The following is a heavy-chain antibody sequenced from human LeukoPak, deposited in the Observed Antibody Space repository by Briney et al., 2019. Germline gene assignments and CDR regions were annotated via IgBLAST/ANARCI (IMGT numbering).Heavy chain of an antibody. CDR3: ASATGDNDAFDI. V-gene: IGHV3-33*01. J-gene: IGHJ3*02. D-gene: IGHD7-27*01. Sequence: PGGSLRLSCAASGLTFSSYVMHWVRQAPGKGLEWVAVIWNDGSNKYFADSVKGRFTISRDSSKNTLYLQMNSLRAEDTAVYYCASATGDNDAFDIWGQGTMVTVSS. CDR1: GLTFSSYV. CDR2: IWNDGSNK.